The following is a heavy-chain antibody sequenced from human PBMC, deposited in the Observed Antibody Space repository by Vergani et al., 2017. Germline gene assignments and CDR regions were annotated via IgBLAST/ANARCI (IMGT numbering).Heavy chain of an antibody. J-gene: IGHJ3*02. V-gene: IGHV3-30*18. CDR2: ISYDGSNK. CDR3: AKIGYCGSTSCYTGAFDI. CDR1: GFTFSSYG. Sequence: QVQLVESGGGVVQPGRSLRLSCAASGFTFSSYGMHWVRQAPGKGLEWVAVISYDGSNKYYADSVKGRFTISRDNSKNTLYLQMNSLRAEDTAVYYCAKIGYCGSTSCYTGAFDIWGQGTMVTVSS. D-gene: IGHD2-2*02.